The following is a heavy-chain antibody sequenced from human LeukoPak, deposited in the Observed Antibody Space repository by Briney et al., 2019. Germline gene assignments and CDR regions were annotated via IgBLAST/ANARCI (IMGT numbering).Heavy chain of an antibody. Sequence: ASVKVSCKASGYTFTGYGISWVRQAPGQGLEWMGWISAYNGNTNYAQKFQGRVTMTRDTSTSTVYMELSSLRSEDTAVYYCARGGGDYDFWSGYYSGQDAFDIWGQGTMVTVSS. CDR1: GYTFTGYG. J-gene: IGHJ3*02. D-gene: IGHD3-3*01. CDR2: ISAYNGNT. V-gene: IGHV1-18*01. CDR3: ARGGGDYDFWSGYYSGQDAFDI.